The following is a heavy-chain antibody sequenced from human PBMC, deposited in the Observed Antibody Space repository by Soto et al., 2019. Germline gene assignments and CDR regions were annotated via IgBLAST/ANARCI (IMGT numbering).Heavy chain of an antibody. Sequence: QVQLVQSGAEVKKPGASEKVSCKASGYTFTSYGISWVRQAPGQGLEWMGWISAYNGNTNYAQKLQGRVTMTTDTXXSXAXXELRSLRSDDTAVYYCARDIGPRQYCISTSCPYDYWGQGTLVTVSS. J-gene: IGHJ4*02. CDR1: GYTFTSYG. CDR2: ISAYNGNT. D-gene: IGHD2-2*01. V-gene: IGHV1-18*01. CDR3: ARDIGPRQYCISTSCPYDY.